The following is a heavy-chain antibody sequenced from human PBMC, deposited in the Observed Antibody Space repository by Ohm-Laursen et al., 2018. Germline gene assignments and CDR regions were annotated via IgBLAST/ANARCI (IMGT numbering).Heavy chain of an antibody. V-gene: IGHV3-30*18. CDR2: ISYDGSNK. Sequence: SLRLSCAASGFTFSSYGIHWVRQAPGKGLEWVAVISYDGSNKYYADSVKGRFTISRDNSKNTLYLQMNSLRAEDTAVYYCAKEEPRSGLVGATGGYYFDYWGQGTLVTVSS. J-gene: IGHJ4*02. CDR1: GFTFSSYG. CDR3: AKEEPRSGLVGATGGYYFDY. D-gene: IGHD1-26*01.